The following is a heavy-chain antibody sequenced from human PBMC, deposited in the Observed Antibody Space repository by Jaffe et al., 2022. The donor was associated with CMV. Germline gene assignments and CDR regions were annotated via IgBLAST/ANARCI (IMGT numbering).Heavy chain of an antibody. Sequence: EVQLVESGGGLVKPGGSLRLSCAASGFTFSSYSMNWVRQAPGKGLEWVSSISSSSSYIYYADSVKGRFTISRDNAKNSLYLQMNSLRAEDTAVYYCARVCSGGSCYTDAFDIWGQGTMVTVSS. CDR3: ARVCSGGSCYTDAFDI. CDR1: GFTFSSYS. J-gene: IGHJ3*02. CDR2: ISSSSSYI. V-gene: IGHV3-21*01. D-gene: IGHD2-15*01.